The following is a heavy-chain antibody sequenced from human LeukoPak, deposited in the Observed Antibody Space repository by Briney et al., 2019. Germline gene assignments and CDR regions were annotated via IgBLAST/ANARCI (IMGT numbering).Heavy chain of an antibody. J-gene: IGHJ4*02. D-gene: IGHD2-2*01. V-gene: IGHV4-61*02. CDR2: IYTSGST. CDR3: ARAPVPAAPIGVDY. CDR1: GGSISSGSYY. Sequence: SETLSLTCTVSGGSISSGSYYWSWIRQPAGKGLEWIGRIYTSGSTNYNPSLKSRVTISVDTSKNQFSLKLSSVTAADTAAYYCARAPVPAAPIGVDYWGQGTLVTVSS.